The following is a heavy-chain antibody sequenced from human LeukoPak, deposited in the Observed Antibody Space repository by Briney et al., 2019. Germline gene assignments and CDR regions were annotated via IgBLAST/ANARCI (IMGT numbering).Heavy chain of an antibody. Sequence: ASVKVSCKASGYTFTGYYMHWVRQAPGQGLEWMGWINPNSGGTNYAQKFQGWVTMTRDTSISTAYMELSRLRSDDTAVYYCARDEDGYTSPEATWGQGTLVTVSS. V-gene: IGHV1-2*04. CDR2: INPNSGGT. D-gene: IGHD5-24*01. J-gene: IGHJ4*02. CDR1: GYTFTGYY. CDR3: ARDEDGYTSPEAT.